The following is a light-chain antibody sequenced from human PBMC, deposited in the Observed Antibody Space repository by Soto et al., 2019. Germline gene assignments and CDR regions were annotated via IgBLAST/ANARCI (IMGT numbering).Light chain of an antibody. Sequence: QSALTQPASVSGSPGQSITISCTGTGSDVGGYSYVSWYRQDPGKAPTLMIHDVSNRPSGVSNRFSAFRSGYTASLIISGLQSDDEADYYCSSYTSSATWVFGGGTKLTVL. J-gene: IGLJ3*02. CDR2: DVS. CDR3: SSYTSSATWV. V-gene: IGLV2-14*03. CDR1: GSDVGGYSY.